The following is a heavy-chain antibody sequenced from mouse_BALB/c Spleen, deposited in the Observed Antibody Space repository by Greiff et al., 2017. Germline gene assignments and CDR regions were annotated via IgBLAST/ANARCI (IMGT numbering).Heavy chain of an antibody. V-gene: IGHV5-9-4*01. CDR3: ARRGWDYAMDY. Sequence: DVMLVESGGGLVKPGGSLKLSCAASGFTFSSYAMSWVRQSPEKRLEWVAEISRGGSYTYYPDTVTGRCTISRDNAKNTLYLEMSSLRSEDTAMYYCARRGWDYAMDYWGQGTSVTVSS. CDR1: GFTFSSYA. CDR2: ISRGGSYT. D-gene: IGHD3-3*01. J-gene: IGHJ4*01.